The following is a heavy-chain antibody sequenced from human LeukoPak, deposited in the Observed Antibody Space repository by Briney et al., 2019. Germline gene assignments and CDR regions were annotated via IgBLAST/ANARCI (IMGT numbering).Heavy chain of an antibody. V-gene: IGHV3-30*18. CDR3: AKYGSGTSYRGLDS. J-gene: IGHJ4*02. Sequence: PGTSLRLSCGASGFIFSSYGMHWVRQAPGKGLEWVALMLNDKVNKYYADSVKGRFTISRDNYKNTLYLQMNSLRAEDTGVYYCAKYGSGTSYRGLDSWGQGTLVTVSS. CDR2: MLNDKVNK. CDR1: GFIFSSYG. D-gene: IGHD3-10*01.